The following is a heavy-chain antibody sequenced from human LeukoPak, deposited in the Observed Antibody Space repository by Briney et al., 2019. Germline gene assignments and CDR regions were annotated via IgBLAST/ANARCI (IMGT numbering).Heavy chain of an antibody. Sequence: SETLSLTCTVSGGSLSSYFWSWIRQPPGKGLEWIAYIYYSGSTNYNPSLKSRVTMSVDTSKNQFSLKLSSVTAADTAVYYCARDQDYGSGRFDYWGQGTLVTVSS. CDR2: IYYSGST. J-gene: IGHJ4*02. CDR1: GGSLSSYF. D-gene: IGHD3-10*01. V-gene: IGHV4-59*12. CDR3: ARDQDYGSGRFDY.